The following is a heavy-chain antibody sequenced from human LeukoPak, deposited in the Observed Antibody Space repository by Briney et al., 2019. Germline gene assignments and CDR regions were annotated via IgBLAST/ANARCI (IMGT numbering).Heavy chain of an antibody. CDR3: ARGVGPTTAQSTFDY. CDR1: GASISSSY. D-gene: IGHD1-26*01. V-gene: IGHV4-59*08. J-gene: IGHJ4*02. CDR2: IYYTGST. Sequence: SETLSLTCSVSGASISSSYWSWIRQPPGKGLEWIGYIYYTGSTNYNPSLKSRVTISLDTSKNQLSLKLTSVTAADTAVYYCARGVGPTTAQSTFDYWGQGALVTVSS.